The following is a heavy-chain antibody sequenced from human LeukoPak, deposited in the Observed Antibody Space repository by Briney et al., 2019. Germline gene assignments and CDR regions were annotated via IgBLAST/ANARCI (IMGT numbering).Heavy chain of an antibody. CDR1: GYTLTELS. CDR2: FDPEDGET. Sequence: ASVKVSCKVSGYTLTELSMHWVRQAPGKGLEWMGGFDPEDGETIYAQKFQGRVTMTEDTSTDTAYMELSSLRSEDTAVYYCATGSGERWLQFYGAFDIWGQGTMVTVSS. CDR3: ATGSGERWLQFYGAFDI. D-gene: IGHD5-24*01. J-gene: IGHJ3*02. V-gene: IGHV1-24*01.